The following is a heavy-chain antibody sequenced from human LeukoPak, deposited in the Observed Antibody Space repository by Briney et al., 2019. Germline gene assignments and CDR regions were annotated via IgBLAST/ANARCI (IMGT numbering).Heavy chain of an antibody. J-gene: IGHJ6*02. Sequence: SETLSLTCTVSGGSISSYYWSWIRQPPGKGLEWIGYIYYSGSTNYNPSLKSRVTISVDTSKNQFSLKLSSVTAADTAVYYCARAPTAMARYYYGMDVWGQGTTVTVS. CDR2: IYYSGST. V-gene: IGHV4-59*01. CDR3: ARAPTAMARYYYGMDV. CDR1: GGSISSYY. D-gene: IGHD5-18*01.